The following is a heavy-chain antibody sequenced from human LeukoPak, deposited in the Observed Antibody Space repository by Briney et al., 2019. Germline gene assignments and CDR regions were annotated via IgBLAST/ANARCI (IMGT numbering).Heavy chain of an antibody. CDR2: ISYDGSNK. J-gene: IGHJ4*02. CDR1: GFTFSSYA. V-gene: IGHV3-30-3*01. CDR3: ARDSASESYSAFDY. D-gene: IGHD1-26*01. Sequence: GRSLRLSCAASGFTFSSYAMHWVRQAPGKGLEWVAVISYDGSNKYYADSVKGRFTISRDNSKNTLYLQMNSLRAEDTAVYYCARDSASESYSAFDYWGQGTLVTVSS.